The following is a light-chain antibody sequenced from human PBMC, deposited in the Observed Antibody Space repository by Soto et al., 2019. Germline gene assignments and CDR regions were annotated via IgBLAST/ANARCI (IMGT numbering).Light chain of an antibody. J-gene: IGLJ1*01. V-gene: IGLV2-18*01. CDR2: EAS. Sequence: QSALTQPPSGSGSPGQSVTISCTGTSTDFVTYNRVSWYQQPPGTAPKLIVYEASNRPSGVPDRFSGSKSGNTASLTISGLQAADEADYYCSLYTSENTYVFGTGTKVTVL. CDR1: STDFVTYNR. CDR3: SLYTSENTYV.